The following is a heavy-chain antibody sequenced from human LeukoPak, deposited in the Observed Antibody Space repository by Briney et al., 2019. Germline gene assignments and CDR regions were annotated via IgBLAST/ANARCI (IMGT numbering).Heavy chain of an antibody. Sequence: GGSLRLSCAASGFTFSSYGMHWVRQAPGKGLEWVAVISYDGSNKYYADSVKGRFTISRDNSKNTLYLQMNSLRAEDTAVYYCAKDVDIVATGLFDYWGQGTLVTVSS. V-gene: IGHV3-30*18. J-gene: IGHJ4*02. CDR1: GFTFSSYG. D-gene: IGHD5-12*01. CDR3: AKDVDIVATGLFDY. CDR2: ISYDGSNK.